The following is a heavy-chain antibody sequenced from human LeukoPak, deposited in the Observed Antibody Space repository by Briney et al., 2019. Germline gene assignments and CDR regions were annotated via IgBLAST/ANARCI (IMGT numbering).Heavy chain of an antibody. D-gene: IGHD1-26*01. CDR3: AGSGSHVY. J-gene: IGHJ4*02. CDR1: GFTLRSYD. CDR2: ITGNGAST. Sequence: GGSLRLSCAASGFTLRSYDINWVRQAPGKGLEWVSSITGNGASTNFADSVRGRFTISRDNSKNTAYLQMNSLRAEDTAVYYCAGSGSHVYWGQGTLVTVSS. V-gene: IGHV3-23*01.